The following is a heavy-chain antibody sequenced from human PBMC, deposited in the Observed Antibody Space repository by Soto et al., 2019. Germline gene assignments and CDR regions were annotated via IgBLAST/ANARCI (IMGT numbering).Heavy chain of an antibody. CDR3: ARDIHYGSGGTPYYYYGMDV. CDR2: IYYSGST. V-gene: IGHV4-59*01. D-gene: IGHD3-10*01. J-gene: IGHJ6*02. Sequence: PSETLSLTCTVSGGSISSYYWNWIRQPPGKGLEWIGYIYYSGSTNYNPSLKSRVTISVDTSKNQFSLKLSSVTAADTAVYYCARDIHYGSGGTPYYYYGMDVWGQGTKVTGSS. CDR1: GGSISSYY.